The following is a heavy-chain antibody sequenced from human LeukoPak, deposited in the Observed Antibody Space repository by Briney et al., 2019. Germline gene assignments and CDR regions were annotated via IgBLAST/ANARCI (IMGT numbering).Heavy chain of an antibody. CDR2: ISYDGSNK. J-gene: IGHJ4*02. V-gene: IGHV3-30-3*01. CDR3: ARALRQTKYYFDY. CDR1: GFTFSSYA. Sequence: GGSLRLSCAASGFTFSSYAMHWVRQALGKGLEWVAVISYDGSNKYYADSVKGRFTISRDNSKNTLYLQMNSLRAEDTAVYYCARALRQTKYYFDYWGQGTLVTVSS.